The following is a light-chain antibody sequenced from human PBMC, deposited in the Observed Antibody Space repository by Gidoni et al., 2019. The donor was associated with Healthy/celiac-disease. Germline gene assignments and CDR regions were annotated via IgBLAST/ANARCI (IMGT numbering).Light chain of an antibody. J-gene: IGKJ4*01. CDR1: QSINSY. CDR2: AAS. Sequence: DIQMTLSPSSLSASVEDRVTITCRASQSINSYFNWYQQQPGKAPNLLIYAASSLYTGVPARFSGSGSETDFTLTITSLEPEDFATYYCQQSYSTPLTFGGGTKVEIK. CDR3: QQSYSTPLT. V-gene: IGKV1-39*01.